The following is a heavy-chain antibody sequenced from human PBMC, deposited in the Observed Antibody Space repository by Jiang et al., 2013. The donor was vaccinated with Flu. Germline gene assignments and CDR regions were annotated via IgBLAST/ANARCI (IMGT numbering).Heavy chain of an antibody. J-gene: IGHJ3*02. V-gene: IGHV1-46*01. D-gene: IGHD3-3*01. CDR2: INPSGGST. CDR3: ASLLGWLGRRPSQGDDAFDI. CDR1: GYTFTSYY. Sequence: SGAEVKKPGASVKVSCKASGYTFTSYYMHWVRQAPGQGLEWMGIINPSGGSTSYAQKFQGRVTMTRDTSTSTVYMELSSLRSEDTAVYYCASLLGWLGRRPSQGDDAFDIWGQGTMVTVSS.